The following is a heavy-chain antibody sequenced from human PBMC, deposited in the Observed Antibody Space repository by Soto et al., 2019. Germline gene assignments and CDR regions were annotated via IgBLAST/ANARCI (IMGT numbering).Heavy chain of an antibody. CDR3: ARVYRSIQLWLSFDY. D-gene: IGHD5-18*01. CDR1: GGSISSGGYY. J-gene: IGHJ4*02. V-gene: IGHV4-31*03. Sequence: HVQLQESGPGLVKPSQTLSLTCTVSGGSISSGGYYWSWIRQHPGKGLEWIGYIYYSGSTYYNPSLKRRVTISVDTSKNQFSLKLSSVTAADTAVYYCARVYRSIQLWLSFDYWGQGTLVTVSS. CDR2: IYYSGST.